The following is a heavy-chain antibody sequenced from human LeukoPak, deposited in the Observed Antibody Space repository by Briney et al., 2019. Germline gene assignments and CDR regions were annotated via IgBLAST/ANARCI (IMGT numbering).Heavy chain of an antibody. CDR2: IYHSGST. CDR1: GGSISSSNW. J-gene: IGHJ4*02. D-gene: IGHD3-22*01. CDR3: ARSAYYYDSNRGSYFDY. V-gene: IGHV4-4*02. Sequence: NSSETLSLTCAVSGGSISSSNWWSWVRQPPGKGLEWIGEIYHSGSTNYNPSLKSRVTISVDTSKNQFSLKLSSVTAADTAVYYCARSAYYYDSNRGSYFDYWGQGTLVTVSS.